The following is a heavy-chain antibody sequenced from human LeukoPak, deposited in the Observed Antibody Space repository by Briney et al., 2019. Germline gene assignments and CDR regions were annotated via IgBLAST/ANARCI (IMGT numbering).Heavy chain of an antibody. CDR2: ISYDGSNK. Sequence: PGGSLRLSCAASGFTFSSYAMPWVRQAPGKGLEWVAVISYDGSNKYYADSVKGRFTISRDNSKNTLYLQMNSLRAEDTAVYYCARGGTIFGVIDWGQGTLVTVSS. CDR3: ARGGTIFGVID. D-gene: IGHD3-3*01. CDR1: GFTFSSYA. V-gene: IGHV3-30-3*01. J-gene: IGHJ4*02.